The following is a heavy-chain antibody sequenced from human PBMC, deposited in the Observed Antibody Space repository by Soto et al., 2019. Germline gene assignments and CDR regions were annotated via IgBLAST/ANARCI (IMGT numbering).Heavy chain of an antibody. V-gene: IGHV3-30*18. D-gene: IGHD6-13*01. CDR3: AKEGPGIAAIVSTTFDY. J-gene: IGHJ4*02. CDR1: GFTFSSYG. CDR2: ISYDGSNK. Sequence: PGGSLRLSCAASGFTFSSYGMDWVRQAPGKGLEWVAVISYDGSNKYYADSVKGRFTISRDNSKNTLYLQMNSLRAEDTAVYYCAKEGPGIAAIVSTTFDYWGQGTLVTVSS.